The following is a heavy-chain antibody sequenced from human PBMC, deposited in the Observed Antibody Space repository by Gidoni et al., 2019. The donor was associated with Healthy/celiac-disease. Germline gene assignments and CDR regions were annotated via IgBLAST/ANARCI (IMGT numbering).Heavy chain of an antibody. Sequence: EVQLVQSGAEVKTPGESLKISCKGSGYRFTSFWIGWVRQMPGKGLEWMGIVYPGDSDTRYSPSFQGQVSISADKSISTAYLQWSSLKASDTAMYYCARLGTVTTSRADMDVWGQGTTVTVSS. J-gene: IGHJ6*02. V-gene: IGHV5-51*01. CDR1: GYRFTSFW. CDR3: ARLGTVTTSRADMDV. D-gene: IGHD4-17*01. CDR2: VYPGDSDT.